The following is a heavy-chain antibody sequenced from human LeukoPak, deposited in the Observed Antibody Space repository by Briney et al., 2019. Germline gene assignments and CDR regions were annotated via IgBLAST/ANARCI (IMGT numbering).Heavy chain of an antibody. Sequence: GGSLRLSCADSGFTFRTFAMHWVRQAPGKGLEWVAVISYDGSNKYYADSVKGRFTISRDNSKNTLYLQMNSLRAEDTAVYYCARGSHYYDSSGYYFDYWGQGTLVTVSS. D-gene: IGHD3-22*01. CDR2: ISYDGSNK. CDR3: ARGSHYYDSSGYYFDY. V-gene: IGHV3-30-3*01. J-gene: IGHJ4*02. CDR1: GFTFRTFA.